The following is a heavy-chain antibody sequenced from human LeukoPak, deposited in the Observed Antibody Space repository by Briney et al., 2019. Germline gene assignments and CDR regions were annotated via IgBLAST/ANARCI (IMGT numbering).Heavy chain of an antibody. CDR2: INPSGGST. Sequence: ASVKVSCKASGYTFTSYYMHWVRQAPGQGLEWVGIINPSGGSTNYAQKFQGRVTMTRDMSTSTDYMELSSLRSEDTAIYYCARDNSVGDNAWWFDPWGQGTLVTVSS. CDR1: GYTFTSYY. V-gene: IGHV1-46*01. D-gene: IGHD1-26*01. J-gene: IGHJ5*02. CDR3: ARDNSVGDNAWWFDP.